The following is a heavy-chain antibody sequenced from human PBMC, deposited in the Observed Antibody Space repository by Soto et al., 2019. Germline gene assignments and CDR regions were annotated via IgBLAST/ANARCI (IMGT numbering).Heavy chain of an antibody. V-gene: IGHV3-23*01. D-gene: IGHD3-22*01. CDR1: GFTFSSYA. CDR2: ISGSGGST. Sequence: GGSLRLSCAASGFTFSSYAMSWVRQAPGKGLEWVSGISGSGGSTYYADSVKGRFTISRDNSKNTLYLQMNSLRAEDTAVYFCAKYYYDSSGYRVPFDPWGQGTLVTVSS. CDR3: AKYYYDSSGYRVPFDP. J-gene: IGHJ5*02.